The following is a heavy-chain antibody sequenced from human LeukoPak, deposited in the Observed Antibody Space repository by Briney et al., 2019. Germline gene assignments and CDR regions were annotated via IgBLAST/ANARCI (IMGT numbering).Heavy chain of an antibody. Sequence: PGGSLRLSCAASGFTVSSNYMSWVRQAPGRGLEWVSVIYSGGNTDYAGSVKGRFTISRENSKNTLYLQMNNLRAEDTAVYYCARDSSGWYYFDYWGQGALVTVSS. CDR2: IYSGGNT. CDR3: ARDSSGWYYFDY. J-gene: IGHJ4*02. V-gene: IGHV3-66*01. CDR1: GFTVSSNY. D-gene: IGHD6-19*01.